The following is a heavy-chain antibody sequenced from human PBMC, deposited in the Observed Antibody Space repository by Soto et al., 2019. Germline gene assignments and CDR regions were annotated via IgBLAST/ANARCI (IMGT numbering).Heavy chain of an antibody. J-gene: IGHJ4*02. V-gene: IGHV3-64D*06. CDR2: IFPNGVST. CDR3: VKGEYYYDSSGYYPFDY. CDR1: GFTFSDYA. Sequence: GSLRLSCSASGFTFSDYAIHWVRQAPGKGLEYVSAIFPNGVSTHYADSVKGRFTISRDNSKNTVYLQMSSLTAEDTAVYYCVKGEYYYDSSGYYPFDYWGQGT. D-gene: IGHD3-22*01.